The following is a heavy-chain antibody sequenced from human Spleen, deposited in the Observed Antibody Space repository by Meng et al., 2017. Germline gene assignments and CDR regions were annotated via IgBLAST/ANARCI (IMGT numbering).Heavy chain of an antibody. D-gene: IGHD3-22*01. J-gene: IGHJ3*02. CDR1: GFTFSSYS. V-gene: IGHV3-21*01. CDR3: ARVSHRRYYYDSSGYYYIDAFDI. CDR2: ISSSSSYI. Sequence: GESLKISCAASGFTFSSYSMNWVRQAPGKGLEWVSSISSSSSYIYYADSVKGRFTISRDNAKNSLYLQMNSLRAEDTAVYYCARVSHRRYYYDSSGYYYIDAFDIWGQGTMVTVSS.